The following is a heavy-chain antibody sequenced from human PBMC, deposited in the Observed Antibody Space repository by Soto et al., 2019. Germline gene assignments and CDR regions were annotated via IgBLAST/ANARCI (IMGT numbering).Heavy chain of an antibody. V-gene: IGHV3-30-3*01. Sequence: QVQLVESGGGVVQPGRSLRRSCAASGFTFSSYAMHWVRQAPGKGLEWVAVISYDGSNKYYADYGKGRFTISRDNSKNALYLQMNSLRAEDTAVYYCAREYCSSTSCYVAYWGQGTLVTVSS. CDR2: ISYDGSNK. J-gene: IGHJ4*02. D-gene: IGHD2-2*01. CDR1: GFTFSSYA. CDR3: AREYCSSTSCYVAY.